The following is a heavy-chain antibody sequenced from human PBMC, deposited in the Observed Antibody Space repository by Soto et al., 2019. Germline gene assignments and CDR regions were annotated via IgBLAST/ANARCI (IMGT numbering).Heavy chain of an antibody. Sequence: SVKVSCKASGCTFSSYAISWVRQAPGQGLEWMGGIIPIFGTANYAQKFQGRVTITADESTSTAYMELSSLRSEDTAVYYCARDRSAASGRYYYYGMDVWGQGTTVTVSS. D-gene: IGHD3-10*01. V-gene: IGHV1-69*13. CDR3: ARDRSAASGRYYYYGMDV. CDR2: IIPIFGTA. CDR1: GCTFSSYA. J-gene: IGHJ6*02.